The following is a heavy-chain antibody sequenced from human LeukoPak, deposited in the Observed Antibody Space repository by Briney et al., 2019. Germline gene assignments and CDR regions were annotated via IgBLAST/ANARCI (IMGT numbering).Heavy chain of an antibody. J-gene: IGHJ4*02. D-gene: IGHD5-24*01. CDR1: GFTFSSYW. Sequence: GGSLRLSCAASGFTFSSYWMHWVRQAPGKGLVWVSVIYTGDTTFYEYADSVKGRFSISRDNFKNTVYLQMNSLRIEDTAVYYCARESHWEMATINWGQGTLVTVSS. CDR3: ARESHWEMATIN. V-gene: IGHV3-66*01. CDR2: IYTGDTT.